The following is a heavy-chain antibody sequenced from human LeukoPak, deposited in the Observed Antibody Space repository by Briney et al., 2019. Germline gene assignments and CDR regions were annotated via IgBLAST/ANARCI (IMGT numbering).Heavy chain of an antibody. J-gene: IGHJ3*02. CDR3: ARARRADLRFGEAFRHSKAVRAFDI. Sequence: PGGSLRLSCAASGFTFSRYGMHWVRQAPGKGLEWVAVISYDGSNKYYEDSVKGRFTISRDNSKNTLYLQMNSLRAEDTAVFYCARARRADLRFGEAFRHSKAVRAFDIWGQGTMVTVSS. CDR1: GFTFSRYG. D-gene: IGHD3-10*01. V-gene: IGHV3-30*03. CDR2: ISYDGSNK.